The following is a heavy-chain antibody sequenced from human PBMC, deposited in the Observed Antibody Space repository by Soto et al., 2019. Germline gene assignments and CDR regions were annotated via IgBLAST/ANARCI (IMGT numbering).Heavy chain of an antibody. CDR1: GGFISSGGYS. D-gene: IGHD2-2*01. CDR2: IYHSGST. Sequence: QLQLQETGSGLVKPSQTLSLTCAVSGGFISSGGYSSSWIRQPPGKGLEWIGYIYHSGSTYYIPSLRSRVTIAVDRSKNQFSLKLSSVTAAGTAVFYCASVPDRWGQGTLVTVSS. CDR3: ASVPDR. V-gene: IGHV4-30-2*01. J-gene: IGHJ5*02.